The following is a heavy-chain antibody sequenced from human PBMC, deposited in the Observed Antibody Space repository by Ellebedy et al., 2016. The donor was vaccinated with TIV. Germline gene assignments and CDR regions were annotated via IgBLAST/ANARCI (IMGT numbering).Heavy chain of an antibody. J-gene: IGHJ6*02. D-gene: IGHD5-18*01. CDR2: INSDGSST. Sequence: PGGSLRLSCAASGFTFSSYWMHWVRQAPGKGLVWVSRINSDGSSTSYADSVKGRFTISRDNAKNTLYLQMNSLRAEDTAVYYCASGYTYGYSTMDVWGQGTTVTVSS. V-gene: IGHV3-74*01. CDR3: ASGYTYGYSTMDV. CDR1: GFTFSSYW.